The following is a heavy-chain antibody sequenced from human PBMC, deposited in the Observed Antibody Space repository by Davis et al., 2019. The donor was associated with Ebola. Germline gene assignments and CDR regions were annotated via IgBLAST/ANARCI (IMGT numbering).Heavy chain of an antibody. CDR3: ANASIVATSWFDP. V-gene: IGHV3-30*18. D-gene: IGHD5-12*01. CDR2: ISYGGINK. J-gene: IGHJ5*02. CDR1: GFNISRYG. Sequence: GESLKISCAASGFNISRYGIHWVRQAPGKGLEWVAVISYGGINKYYADPVKGRFSISRDNSKNTVYLHMKSLRVDDTAVYYCANASIVATSWFDPWGQGTLVSVSS.